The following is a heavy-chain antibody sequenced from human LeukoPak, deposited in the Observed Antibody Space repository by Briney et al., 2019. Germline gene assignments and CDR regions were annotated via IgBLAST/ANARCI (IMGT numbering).Heavy chain of an antibody. D-gene: IGHD5-12*01. J-gene: IGHJ4*02. CDR1: GYTFISYG. CDR2: ISAYNGNT. V-gene: IGHV1-18*01. CDR3: ARRSGYSGYDSFDY. Sequence: ASVKVSCKASGYTFISYGISWVRQAPGQGLEWMGWISAYNGNTNYAQKFQGRVTMTTDTSTSTAYMELRSLRSEDTAVYYCARRSGYSGYDSFDYWGQGTLVTVSS.